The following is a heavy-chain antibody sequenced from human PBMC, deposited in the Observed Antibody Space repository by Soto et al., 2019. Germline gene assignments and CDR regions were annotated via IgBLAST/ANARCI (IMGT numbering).Heavy chain of an antibody. CDR2: IYYSGST. CDR1: GGSISSSSYY. J-gene: IGHJ5*02. Sequence: QLQLQESGPGLVKPSETLSLTCTVSGGSISSSSYYWGWIRQPPGKGLEWIGSIYYSGSTYYNPSLKSRVTISVDTSKNQFSLKLSSVTAADTAVYYCARHDGVVGYDYIWGSYRYTGWFDPWGQGTLVTVSS. CDR3: ARHDGVVGYDYIWGSYRYTGWFDP. V-gene: IGHV4-39*01. D-gene: IGHD3-16*02.